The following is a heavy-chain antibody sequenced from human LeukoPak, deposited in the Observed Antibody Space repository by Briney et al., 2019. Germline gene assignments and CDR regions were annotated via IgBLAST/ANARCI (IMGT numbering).Heavy chain of an antibody. J-gene: IGHJ4*02. V-gene: IGHV3-23*01. CDR3: AKDSPLVGYTRYWSSNSFDH. CDR1: GFTFRYSA. Sequence: PGGSLRLSCAASGFTFRYSAMSWVRQAPGKGLEWVSTVTGDGITTYYGNSAKGRFTISRDNSKNTVYLQLNSLRADDTAVYYCAKDSPLVGYTRYWSSNSFDHWRQGTLVTVSP. D-gene: IGHD2-2*02. CDR2: VTGDGITT.